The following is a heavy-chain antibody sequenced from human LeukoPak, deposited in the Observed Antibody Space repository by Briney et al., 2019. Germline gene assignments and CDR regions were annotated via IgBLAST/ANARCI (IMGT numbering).Heavy chain of an antibody. CDR3: ARTAMRVVDS. CDR1: GDSVSSKNAA. CDR2: TYYRSKWYN. J-gene: IGHJ4*02. V-gene: IGHV6-1*01. Sequence: SQTLSLTCAISGDSVSSKNAAWNWIRQSPSRGLEWLGRTYYRSKWYNEYAVSVKSRVTFNPDTSKNQFSLQLNSMTPEDTAVYYCARTAMRVVDSWGQGTLVTVSS. D-gene: IGHD5-18*01.